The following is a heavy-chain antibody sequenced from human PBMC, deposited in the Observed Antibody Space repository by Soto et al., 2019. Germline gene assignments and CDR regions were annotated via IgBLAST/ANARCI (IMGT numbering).Heavy chain of an antibody. CDR3: ARDIARGPYYYYGMDV. V-gene: IGHV1-2*04. CDR2: INPNSGGT. J-gene: IGHJ6*02. D-gene: IGHD6-13*01. CDR1: GYTFTGYY. Sequence: QVQMVQSGAEVKKPGASVKVSCKASGYTFTGYYMHWVRQAPGQGLEWMGWINPNSGGTNYAQKFQGWFTMTRDTSISTAYMELSRLRSDDTAVYYCARDIARGPYYYYGMDVWGQGTTVTVSS.